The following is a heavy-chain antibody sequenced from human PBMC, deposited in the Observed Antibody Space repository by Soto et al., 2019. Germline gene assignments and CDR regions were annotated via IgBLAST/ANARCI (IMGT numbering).Heavy chain of an antibody. Sequence: ASVKVSCKASGYTVISYDISCGRQAPGQVLEWMGWISAYNGNTNYAQKLQGRVTMTTDTSTSTAYMELRSLRSDDSAVYYCARVVLSGSHEANWFDPSGQGLLVTVSS. J-gene: IGHJ5*02. CDR2: ISAYNGNT. D-gene: IGHD1-26*01. V-gene: IGHV1-18*01. CDR1: GYTVISYD. CDR3: ARVVLSGSHEANWFDP.